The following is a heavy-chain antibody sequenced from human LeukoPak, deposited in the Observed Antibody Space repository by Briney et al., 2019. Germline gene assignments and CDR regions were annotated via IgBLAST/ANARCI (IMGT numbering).Heavy chain of an antibody. J-gene: IGHJ5*02. V-gene: IGHV4-39*07. CDR2: IYYSGST. CDR1: GGSISSSSYY. D-gene: IGHD3-10*01. Sequence: SETLSLTCTVSGGSISSSSYYWGWIRQPPGKGLEWIGSIYYSGSTYYNPSLKSRVTISVDTSKNQFSLKLSSVTAADMAVYYCARGRGEGRGIAMIRGVRAPSYNWFDPWGHGTLVTVSS. CDR3: ARGRGEGRGIAMIRGVRAPSYNWFDP.